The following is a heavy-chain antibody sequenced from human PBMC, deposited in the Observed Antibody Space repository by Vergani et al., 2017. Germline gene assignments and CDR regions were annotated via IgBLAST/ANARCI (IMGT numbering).Heavy chain of an antibody. J-gene: IGHJ2*01. CDR3: ARDGGSYWYFDL. CDR1: GGSISSYY. V-gene: IGHV4-59*01. CDR2: IYYSGST. Sequence: QVQLQESGPGLVKPSETLSLTCTVSGGSISSYYWSWIRQPPGKGLEWIGYIYYSGSTNYNPSLKSRVTISVDTSKNQFSLKLSSVTAADTAVYYCARDGGSYWYFDLWGRGTLVTVPS.